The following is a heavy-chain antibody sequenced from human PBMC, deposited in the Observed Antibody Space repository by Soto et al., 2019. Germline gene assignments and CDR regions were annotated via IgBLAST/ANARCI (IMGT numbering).Heavy chain of an antibody. D-gene: IGHD6-19*01. V-gene: IGHV1-46*03. Sequence: ASVKVSCKASGYTFTSYYMHWVRQAPGQGLEWMGIINPSGGSTSYAQKFQGRVTMTRDTSTSTVYMELSSLRSEDTAVYYCARQMDQQWPQAKWLVSWFDPWGQGTLVTSPQ. CDR3: ARQMDQQWPQAKWLVSWFDP. CDR2: INPSGGST. J-gene: IGHJ5*02. CDR1: GYTFTSYY.